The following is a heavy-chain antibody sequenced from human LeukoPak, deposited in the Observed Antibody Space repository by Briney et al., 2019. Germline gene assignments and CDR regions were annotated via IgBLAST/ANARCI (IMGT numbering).Heavy chain of an antibody. Sequence: SETLPLTCTVSGGSLRSGSYYWSWIRQPAGKGLEWIGRIYTSGSTNYNPSLKSRVTISVDTSKNQFSLKLSSVTAADTAVYYCARAIEVGAMTPFDYWGQGTLVTVSS. V-gene: IGHV4-61*02. CDR1: GGSLRSGSYY. J-gene: IGHJ4*02. CDR2: IYTSGST. D-gene: IGHD1-26*01. CDR3: ARAIEVGAMTPFDY.